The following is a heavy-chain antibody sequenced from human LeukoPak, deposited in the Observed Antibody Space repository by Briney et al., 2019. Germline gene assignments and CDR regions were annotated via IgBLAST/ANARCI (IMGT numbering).Heavy chain of an antibody. J-gene: IGHJ4*02. V-gene: IGHV3-66*01. D-gene: IGHD1-26*01. Sequence: GGSLRLSCAVSGFTVSSSYMSWVRQAPEGKGLEWVSVIYSDGSTYYADSVKGRFTIPRDNSKNMLYLQMNSLRAEDTALYYCTREAGATDDWGQGTLVTVSS. CDR2: IYSDGST. CDR3: TREAGATDD. CDR1: GFTVSSSY.